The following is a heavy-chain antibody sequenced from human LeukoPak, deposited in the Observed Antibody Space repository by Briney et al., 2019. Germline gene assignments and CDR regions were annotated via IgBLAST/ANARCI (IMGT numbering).Heavy chain of an antibody. J-gene: IGHJ4*02. V-gene: IGHV3-21*01. CDR1: GFTFSTYS. D-gene: IGHD3-22*01. CDR2: ISSGSNYM. CDR3: ARDLYRIVVVPHYFDY. Sequence: GGSLRLSRVASGFTFSTYSMNWVRQAPGKGLEWVSSISSGSNYMYYADSLKGRFTISRDNAKNSLYLQMNSLRAEDTAVYYCARDLYRIVVVPHYFDYWGQGTLVTVSS.